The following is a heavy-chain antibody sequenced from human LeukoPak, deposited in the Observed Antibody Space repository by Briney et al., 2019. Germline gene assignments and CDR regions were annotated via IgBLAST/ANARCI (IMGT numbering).Heavy chain of an antibody. V-gene: IGHV1-46*03. CDR3: ARDDSSGLNSRAGAFDI. Sequence: ASVKVSCKASGYTFTSYYMHWVRQAPGQGLEWMGIINPSGCSTSYAQKFQGRVTMTRDTSTSTVYMELSSLRSEDTAVYYCARDDSSGLNSRAGAFDIWGQGTMVTVSS. CDR2: INPSGCST. J-gene: IGHJ3*02. D-gene: IGHD3-22*01. CDR1: GYTFTSYY.